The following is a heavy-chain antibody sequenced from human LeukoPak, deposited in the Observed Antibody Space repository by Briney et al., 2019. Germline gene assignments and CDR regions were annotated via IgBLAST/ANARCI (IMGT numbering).Heavy chain of an antibody. CDR1: GGSISSSNW. CDR3: ATRGGGEYVRGPFDI. V-gene: IGHV4-4*02. CDR2: IYHSGST. Sequence: PSGTLSLTCAVSGGSISSSNWWSWVRQPPGKGLEWIGEIYHSGSTNYNPSLKSRVTISVDKSKNQFSLKLSSVTAADTAVYYCATRGGGEYVRGPFDIWGQGTMVTVSS. J-gene: IGHJ3*02. D-gene: IGHD3-10*02.